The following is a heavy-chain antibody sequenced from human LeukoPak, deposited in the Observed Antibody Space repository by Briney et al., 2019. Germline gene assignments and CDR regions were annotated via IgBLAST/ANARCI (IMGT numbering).Heavy chain of an antibody. Sequence: SETLSLTCAVYGGSFSGYYWSWIRQPPGKGLEWIGEINHSGSTNYNPSLKSRVTISVDTSKNQFSLKLSSVTAADTAVYYCARGEGYSYGLVFDYWGQGTLVTVSS. V-gene: IGHV4-34*01. CDR1: GGSFSGYY. CDR3: ARGEGYSYGLVFDY. J-gene: IGHJ4*02. D-gene: IGHD5-18*01. CDR2: INHSGST.